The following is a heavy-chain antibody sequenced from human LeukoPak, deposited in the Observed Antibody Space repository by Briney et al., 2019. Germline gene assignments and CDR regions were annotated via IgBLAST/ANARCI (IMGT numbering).Heavy chain of an antibody. CDR2: ISGSGGSA. Sequence: GGSLRLSCAASGFTFSNYAMSWVRQAPGKGLEWVSGISGSGGSASYADSVKGRFTISRDNSKNTLFLQMNSLRAEDTAIYYCAKGAIGDSSGHYWWEFDYRGQGTLVTVSS. D-gene: IGHD3-22*01. CDR1: GFTFSNYA. J-gene: IGHJ4*02. CDR3: AKGAIGDSSGHYWWEFDY. V-gene: IGHV3-23*01.